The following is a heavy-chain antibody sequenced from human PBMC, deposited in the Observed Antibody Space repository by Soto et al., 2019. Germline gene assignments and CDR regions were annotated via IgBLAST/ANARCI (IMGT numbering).Heavy chain of an antibody. CDR3: ARDRLPGLTLGSYGVGV. CDR2: ISVYNGNT. D-gene: IGHD2-2*01. J-gene: IGHJ6*02. Sequence: ASVKVSCTASGYPFSTYGISWVRQAPGQGLEWMGWISVYNGNTNYVQKLQGRVILTKDTSTSTVYMELRTLRSDDTAVYYCARDRLPGLTLGSYGVGVWRQGTTVTVSS. CDR1: GYPFSTYG. V-gene: IGHV1-18*04.